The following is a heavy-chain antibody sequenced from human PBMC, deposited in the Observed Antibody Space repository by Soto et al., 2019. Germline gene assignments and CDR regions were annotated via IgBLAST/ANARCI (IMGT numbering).Heavy chain of an antibody. CDR3: AKAGSPTGYFDY. CDR1: GFTFSSYA. V-gene: IGHV3-23*01. D-gene: IGHD3-10*01. Sequence: PGGSLRLSCAASGFTFSSYAMSWVRQAPGKGLEWASAISGSGGSTYYADSVKGRFTISRDNSKNTLYLQMNSLRAEDTAVYYCAKAGSPTGYFDYWGQGTLVTVSS. J-gene: IGHJ4*02. CDR2: ISGSGGST.